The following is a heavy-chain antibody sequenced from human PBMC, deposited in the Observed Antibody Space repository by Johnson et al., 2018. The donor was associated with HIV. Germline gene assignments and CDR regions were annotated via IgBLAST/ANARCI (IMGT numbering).Heavy chain of an antibody. D-gene: IGHD2-15*01. CDR1: GFIVSSNY. Sequence: QVQLVESGGGLIQPGGSLRLSCAASGFIVSSNYMSWVRQAPGKGLEWVSYISSSATTIHYADSVKGRITISRDNAKNSLFLQMNSLRAEDTAVYYCAKDQYGSSYDIWGQGTMVTVSS. J-gene: IGHJ3*02. CDR3: AKDQYGSSYDI. CDR2: ISSSATTI. V-gene: IGHV3-11*04.